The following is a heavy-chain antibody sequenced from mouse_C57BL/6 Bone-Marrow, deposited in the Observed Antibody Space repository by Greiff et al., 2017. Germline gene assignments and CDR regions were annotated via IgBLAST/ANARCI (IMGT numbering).Heavy chain of an antibody. V-gene: IGHV14-4*01. CDR3: TIYGGFAY. CDR2: IDPENGDT. J-gene: IGHJ3*01. CDR1: GFNIKDDY. Sequence: EVQLQQSGAELVRPGASVKLTCTASGFNIKDDYMHWVKQRPEQGLEWIGWIDPENGDTEYASKFQGKATITADTSSNTAYLQLSSLTSEDTAVYYCTIYGGFAYWGQGTLVTVSA. D-gene: IGHD1-1*01.